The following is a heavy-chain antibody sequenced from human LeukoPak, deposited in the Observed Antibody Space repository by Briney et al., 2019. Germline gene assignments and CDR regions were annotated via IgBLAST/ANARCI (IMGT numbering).Heavy chain of an antibody. Sequence: SETLSLTCTVSGYSISSGYYWGWIRQPPGKGLEWIGGIYHSGSTYYNPSLKSRVTISVDTSKNQFSLKLSSVTAADTAVYYCARALDRGEPPDYWGQGTLVTVSS. D-gene: IGHD1-14*01. V-gene: IGHV4-38-2*02. J-gene: IGHJ4*02. CDR3: ARALDRGEPPDY. CDR1: GYSISSGYY. CDR2: IYHSGST.